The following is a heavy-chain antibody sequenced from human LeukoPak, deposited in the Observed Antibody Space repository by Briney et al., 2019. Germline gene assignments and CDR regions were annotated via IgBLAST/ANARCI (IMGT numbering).Heavy chain of an antibody. D-gene: IGHD1-26*01. CDR3: TRQGATNDY. Sequence: PGGSLRLSCAASGFTFSGSAMQWVRQASGKGLEWVGRIRSKANSYATAYAASVKGRFTISRDDSKNTAYLQMNSLKTEDTAVYYRTRQGATNDYWGQGTLVTVSS. CDR1: GFTFSGSA. V-gene: IGHV3-73*01. J-gene: IGHJ4*02. CDR2: IRSKANSYAT.